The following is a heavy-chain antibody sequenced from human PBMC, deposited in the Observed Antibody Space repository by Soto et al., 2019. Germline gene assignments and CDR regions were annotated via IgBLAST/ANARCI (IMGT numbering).Heavy chain of an antibody. CDR3: AAGSTVNRAGAFDI. CDR2: IVVGSGNT. Sequence: SGKVSCKASGFTFTSSAVQWVRQARGQRLEWIGWIVVGSGNTNYAQKFQERVTITRDMSTSTAYMELSSLRSEDTAVYYCAAGSTVNRAGAFDIWGQGTMVTVSS. D-gene: IGHD4-17*01. J-gene: IGHJ3*02. V-gene: IGHV1-58*01. CDR1: GFTFTSSA.